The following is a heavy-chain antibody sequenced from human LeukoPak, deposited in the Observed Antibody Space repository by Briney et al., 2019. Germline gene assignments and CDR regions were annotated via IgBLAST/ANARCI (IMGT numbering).Heavy chain of an antibody. Sequence: WGALRLSRAGSGFTLRRCGMDWGRPAPGKGGGGGGGISDSGSYKSYIDAVMGRFTISRDNSKNTLDLQMNSLGGDDTAVYYCVKELGAFRHFDYWGQGTLVTAYS. CDR2: ISDSGSYK. V-gene: IGHV3-30*18. CDR3: VKELGAFRHFDY. J-gene: IGHJ4*02. D-gene: IGHD4/OR15-4a*01. CDR1: GFTLRRCG.